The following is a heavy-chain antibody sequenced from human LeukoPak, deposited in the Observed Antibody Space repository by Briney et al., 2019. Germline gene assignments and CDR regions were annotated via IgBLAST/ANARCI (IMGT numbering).Heavy chain of an antibody. CDR2: IYYSGST. Sequence: PSETLSLTCTVSGGSISSSSYYWGWIRQPPGKGQEWIGSIYYSGSTYYNPSLKSRVTISVDTSKNQFSLKLSSVTAADTAVYYCARRAMGVLDIWGQGTMVTVSS. V-gene: IGHV4-39*01. CDR1: GGSISSSSYY. J-gene: IGHJ3*02. D-gene: IGHD2-8*01. CDR3: ARRAMGVLDI.